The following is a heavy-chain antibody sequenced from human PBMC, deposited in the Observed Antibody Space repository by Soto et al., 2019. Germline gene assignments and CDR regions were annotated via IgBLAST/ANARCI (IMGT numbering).Heavy chain of an antibody. CDR1: GYIFTNYY. CDR3: VRDLAAAAY. CDR2: INPLPTSGST. Sequence: VQLVQSGAEVKKPGASVKVSCKASGYIFTNYYIHWVRQAPGQGLEWMAIINPLPTSGSTNYAQKFQGRVTVTRDTSTSTVYLELSSLRSDDTAVYYCVRDLAAAAYWGQGTLVTVSS. V-gene: IGHV1-46*01. D-gene: IGHD6-13*01. J-gene: IGHJ4*02.